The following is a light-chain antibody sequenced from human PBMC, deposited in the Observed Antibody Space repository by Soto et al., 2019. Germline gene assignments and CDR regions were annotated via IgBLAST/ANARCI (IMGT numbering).Light chain of an antibody. CDR2: DVT. CDR3: CSYTSSNTYV. V-gene: IGLV2-14*03. Sequence: QSALTQPASVSGSLGQSITISCTGTSSDVGGFDYVSWYQHQPGKAPKLIIYDVTSRPSGGSSHFSGSKSGNTASLTISGLLAEDEADYHCCSYTSSNTYVFGTGTKVTVL. J-gene: IGLJ1*01. CDR1: SSDVGGFDY.